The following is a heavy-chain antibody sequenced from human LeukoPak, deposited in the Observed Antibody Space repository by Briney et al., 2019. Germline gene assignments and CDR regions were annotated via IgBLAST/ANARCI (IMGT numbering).Heavy chain of an antibody. CDR1: GFTFDDFS. CDR2: ISGSGGST. Sequence: PGGSLRLSCTASGFTFDDFSIHWVRQTPGKGLEWVSGISGSGGSTYYADSVQGRFTISRDNSKNTLYLQMNSLRAEDTAVYYCAKCSSGYYFDYWGQGTLVTVSS. J-gene: IGHJ4*02. V-gene: IGHV3-23*01. CDR3: AKCSSGYYFDY. D-gene: IGHD3-22*01.